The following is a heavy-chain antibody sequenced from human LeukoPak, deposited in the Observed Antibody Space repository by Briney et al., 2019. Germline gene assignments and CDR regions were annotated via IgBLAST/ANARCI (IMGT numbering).Heavy chain of an antibody. CDR2: IFSSGST. J-gene: IGHJ5*02. Sequence: PSETLSLTCSVPGGSLNSFSHYWAWIRQPPGKGLEWIGCIFSSGSTYYNPSLQSRVTFSLDKSNNHFALKLTSLTAADTAVYYCARGLALGGIANWFDPWGQGTLVTVSS. V-gene: IGHV4-39*06. D-gene: IGHD2-21*01. CDR1: GGSLNSFSHY. CDR3: ARGLALGGIANWFDP.